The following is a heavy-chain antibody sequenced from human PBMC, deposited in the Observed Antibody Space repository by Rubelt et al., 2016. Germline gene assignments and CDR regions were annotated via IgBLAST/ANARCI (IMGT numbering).Heavy chain of an antibody. Sequence: INPNSGGTNYAQKLQGRVTMTTDTSTSTAYMELRSLRSDDTAVYYCARDGGIAVRNWFDPWGQGTLVTVSS. D-gene: IGHD6-19*01. J-gene: IGHJ5*02. CDR2: INPNSGGT. CDR3: ARDGGIAVRNWFDP. V-gene: IGHV1-18*01.